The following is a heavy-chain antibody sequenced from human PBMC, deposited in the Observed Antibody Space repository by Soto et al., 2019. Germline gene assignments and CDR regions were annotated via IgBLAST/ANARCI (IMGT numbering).Heavy chain of an antibody. Sequence: GGALRLSCAASGFTFSSYWMHWVRQAPWKGLVWVSRINSDGSSTSYADSVKGRFTISRDNAKNTLYLQMNSLRAEDTAVYYCARDTRNERIAVAGPRYFDYWGQGTLVTVSS. CDR1: GFTFSSYW. D-gene: IGHD6-19*01. CDR2: INSDGSST. J-gene: IGHJ4*02. CDR3: ARDTRNERIAVAGPRYFDY. V-gene: IGHV3-74*01.